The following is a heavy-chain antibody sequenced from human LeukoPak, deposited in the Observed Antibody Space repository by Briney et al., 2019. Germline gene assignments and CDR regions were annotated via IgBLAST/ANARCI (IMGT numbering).Heavy chain of an antibody. V-gene: IGHV4-59*08. CDR2: VNYTGST. D-gene: IGHD6-19*01. Sequence: SETLSLTCTVSGASISNSYWTWIRQPPGKGLEWIGYVNYTGSTNYNSSLKSRVTISIDTSKNQFSLKLTSVTAADTAVYYCARRVEPVAGTGSFDYWGQGTLVTVSS. CDR1: GASISNSY. J-gene: IGHJ4*02. CDR3: ARRVEPVAGTGSFDY.